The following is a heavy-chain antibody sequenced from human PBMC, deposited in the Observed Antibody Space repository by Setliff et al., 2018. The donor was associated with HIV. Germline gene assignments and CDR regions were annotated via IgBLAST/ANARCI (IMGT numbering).Heavy chain of an antibody. CDR1: GFTFSTYT. V-gene: IGHV3-21*01. D-gene: IGHD5-12*01. Sequence: PGGSLRLSCAASGFTFSTYTMHWVRQAPGKGLEWVSSISSSSTYIYYADSVKGRFTISRDNAKKSLYLQMNSLRAEDTAVYYCAKVAYSGYDWGADYFDYWGQGTLVTVSS. CDR2: ISSSSTYI. CDR3: AKVAYSGYDWGADYFDY. J-gene: IGHJ4*02.